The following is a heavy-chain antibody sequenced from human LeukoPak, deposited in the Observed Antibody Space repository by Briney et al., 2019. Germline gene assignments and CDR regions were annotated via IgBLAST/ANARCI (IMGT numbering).Heavy chain of an antibody. V-gene: IGHV3-23*01. CDR1: GFTFSSYA. D-gene: IGHD6-6*01. CDR3: AKDGMYSSSSSYYFDY. Sequence: GGSLRLSCAASGFTFSSYAMSWVRQAPGKGLEWVSTISSSGGTTYYADSVKGRFTISRDISKNTLYLQMNSLSAEDTAVYYCAKDGMYSSSSSYYFDYWGQGTLVTVSS. CDR2: ISSSGGTT. J-gene: IGHJ4*02.